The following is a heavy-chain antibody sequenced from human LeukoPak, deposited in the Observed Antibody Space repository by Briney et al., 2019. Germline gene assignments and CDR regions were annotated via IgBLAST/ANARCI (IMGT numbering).Heavy chain of an antibody. CDR3: ARDGRSGTPLYGMDV. J-gene: IGHJ6*02. CDR1: GFTVSSNY. V-gene: IGHV3-53*04. Sequence: GGSLRLSCAASGFTVSSNYMSWVRQAPGKGLEWVSVIYSGGSTYYADSVKARFTISRHNSKNTLYLQMNSLRAEDTAVYYCARDGRSGTPLYGMDVWGQGTTVTVSS. CDR2: IYSGGST. D-gene: IGHD3-10*01.